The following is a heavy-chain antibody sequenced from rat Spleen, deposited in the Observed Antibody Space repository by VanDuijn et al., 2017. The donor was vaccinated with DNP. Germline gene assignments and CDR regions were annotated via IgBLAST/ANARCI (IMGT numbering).Heavy chain of an antibody. D-gene: IGHD5-1*01. Sequence: EVQLVESGGGLVQPGGSLKLSCAVSGFTFSNYYMAWVRQAPTKGLEWVAAIFTSGGSTYYPDSVKGRFIISRDNARNTLYLQMNSLRSEDTATYYCARGSGTYYWYFDFWGPGTMVTVSS. CDR1: GFTFSNYY. J-gene: IGHJ1*01. CDR3: ARGSGTYYWYFDF. CDR2: IFTSGGST. V-gene: IGHV5S23*01.